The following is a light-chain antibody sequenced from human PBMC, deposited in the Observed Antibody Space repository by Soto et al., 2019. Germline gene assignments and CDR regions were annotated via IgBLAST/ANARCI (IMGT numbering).Light chain of an antibody. V-gene: IGKV1-39*01. CDR3: KQSYSAPPT. Sequence: DIQMTQSPSSLSASVGDRVTITCRASQSISRYLNWYQQKPGKAHKLLIYAAYSLQSGVQSRFSGSGFGTDFTLTIRSLQPEDFATYYCKQSYSAPPTFGQGTKVDIK. J-gene: IGKJ1*01. CDR2: AAY. CDR1: QSISRY.